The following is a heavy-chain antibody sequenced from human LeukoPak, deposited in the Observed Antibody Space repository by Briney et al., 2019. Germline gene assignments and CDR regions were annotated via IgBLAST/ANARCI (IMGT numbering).Heavy chain of an antibody. CDR3: ARDDSVRDEAWWFNP. J-gene: IGHJ5*02. CDR2: IKQDGSAK. CDR1: GFSFSSYW. V-gene: IGHV3-7*03. Sequence: KPGGSLSLSCAASGFSFSSYWLSWVRQPPGKGLEWVANIKQDGSAKYYLDSVKGRFTISSDNANNSLYLQMNSLRSEDTAVYYFARDDSVRDEAWWFNPWGQGTLVTVSS. D-gene: IGHD5-24*01.